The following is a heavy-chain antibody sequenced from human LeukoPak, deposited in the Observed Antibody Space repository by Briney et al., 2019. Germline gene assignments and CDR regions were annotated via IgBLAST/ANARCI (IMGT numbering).Heavy chain of an antibody. CDR3: ARRLQRHFDY. CDR1: GYSFNAYW. V-gene: IGHV5-10-1*01. J-gene: IGHJ4*02. D-gene: IGHD2-15*01. Sequence: GESLKISCQGSGYSFNAYWVGWVRQMPGKGLEWMGRIDPSDSYTNYSPSFQGHVTISVDKSISTAYLQWSSLKASDTAMYYCARRLQRHFDYWGQGTLVTVSS. CDR2: IDPSDSYT.